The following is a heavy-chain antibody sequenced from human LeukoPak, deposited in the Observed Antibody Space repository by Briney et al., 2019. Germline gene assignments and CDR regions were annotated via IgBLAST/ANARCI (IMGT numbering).Heavy chain of an antibody. J-gene: IGHJ3*02. CDR3: ARDSTGWQADSFDI. D-gene: IGHD2-8*02. CDR1: GFTFSSHR. V-gene: IGHV3-7*01. Sequence: GGSLRLSCVASGFTFSSHRMSWVRQAPGKGLEWVADIKQDGSEQYYVDSVRGRLTISRDNGKNSLYLQMNSLRVEDTAVYFCARDSTGWQADSFDIWGQGTMVTVSS. CDR2: IKQDGSEQ.